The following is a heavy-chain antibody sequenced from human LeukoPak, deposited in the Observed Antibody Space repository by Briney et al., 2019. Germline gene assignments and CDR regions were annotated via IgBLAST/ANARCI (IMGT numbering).Heavy chain of an antibody. Sequence: ASVTVSCKASGYTFTSYYMHWVRQAPGQGLEWMGIINPSGGSTSYAQKFQGRVTMTRDTSTSTVYMELSSLRSEDTAVYYCARASGHYYDSSGYELWFDPWGQGTLVTVSS. CDR1: GYTFTSYY. D-gene: IGHD3-22*01. V-gene: IGHV1-46*01. J-gene: IGHJ5*02. CDR2: INPSGGST. CDR3: ARASGHYYDSSGYELWFDP.